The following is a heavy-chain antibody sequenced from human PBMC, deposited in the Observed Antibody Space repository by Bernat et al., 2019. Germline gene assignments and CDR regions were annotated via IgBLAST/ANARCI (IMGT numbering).Heavy chain of an antibody. V-gene: IGHV1-18*01. CDR1: GYTFTNYG. CDR2: ISAHNGNT. Sequence: GAEVEKGGGWVKVCCKASGYTFTNYGSSGVRQAPGQGLEWMGWISAHNGNTNYAQNLQGRVTMTTDTSTSTAYMELRSLRSDDTAVYYCARGTKAFDIWGQGTMVTVSS. J-gene: IGHJ3*02. CDR3: ARGTKAFDI. D-gene: IGHD1-7*01.